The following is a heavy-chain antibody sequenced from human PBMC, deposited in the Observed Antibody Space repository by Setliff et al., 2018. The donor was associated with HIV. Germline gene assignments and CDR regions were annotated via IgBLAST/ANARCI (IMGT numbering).Heavy chain of an antibody. CDR2: INPNSGDT. J-gene: IGHJ6*03. Sequence: GASVKVSCKASGYTFTGYYMHWVRQAPGQGLEWMGRINPNSGDTNYAQKFKGRVTMTRDTSISTAYMEVTRLRSDDTAVYYCARGSTAVSYYYYYIDVWGKGTTVT. CDR1: GYTFTGYY. D-gene: IGHD3-10*01. V-gene: IGHV1-2*06. CDR3: ARGSTAVSYYYYYIDV.